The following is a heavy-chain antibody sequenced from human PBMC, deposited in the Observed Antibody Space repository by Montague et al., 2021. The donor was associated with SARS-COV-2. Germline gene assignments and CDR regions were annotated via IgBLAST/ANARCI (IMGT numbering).Heavy chain of an antibody. J-gene: IGHJ5*02. V-gene: IGHV2-5*02. Sequence: PALVKPTQTLTLTCTFSGFSLNTSGEGVGWVRQPPGKALEWLALIYWDDDKRYSPPLKSRSTISKDTTKNEVVLTVANMDPVDTATYYCARYGDYGSWFDPWGQGTLVTVSS. CDR1: GFSLNTSGEG. CDR2: IYWDDDK. CDR3: ARYGDYGSWFDP. D-gene: IGHD4-17*01.